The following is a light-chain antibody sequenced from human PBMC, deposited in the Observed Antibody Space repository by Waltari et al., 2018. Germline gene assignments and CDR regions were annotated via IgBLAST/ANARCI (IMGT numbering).Light chain of an antibody. CDR1: QSLTKRY. Sequence: VLTQSPGTLSLSPGVRATLSCRASQSLTKRYLAWYQQKPGQAPRLLIYGACSRAADIPDRFRVSGSETDFTLTISRLEPEDFAVYYCQQYGSSVLYTFGQGTKLEIK. J-gene: IGKJ2*01. CDR3: QQYGSSVLYT. CDR2: GAC. V-gene: IGKV3-20*01.